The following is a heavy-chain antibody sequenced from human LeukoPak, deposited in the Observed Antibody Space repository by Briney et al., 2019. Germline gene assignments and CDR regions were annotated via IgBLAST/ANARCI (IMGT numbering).Heavy chain of an antibody. J-gene: IGHJ4*02. CDR2: ISWNRDYI. D-gene: IGHD5-18*01. CDR3: ARGGPRDGYDY. V-gene: IGHV3-21*01. Sequence: GGSLRLSCAASGFTFSSYWMHWVRQVPGKGLEWVSGISWNRDYIGYADSVKGRFTISRDNAKNSLYLQMNSLRAEDTAVYYCARGGPRDGYDYWGQGTLVTVSS. CDR1: GFTFSSYW.